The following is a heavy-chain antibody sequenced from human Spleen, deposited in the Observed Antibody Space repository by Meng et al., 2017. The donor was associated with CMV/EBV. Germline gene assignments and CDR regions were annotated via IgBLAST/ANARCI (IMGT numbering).Heavy chain of an antibody. CDR2: ISAHNGNT. V-gene: IGHV1-18*01. CDR1: GYTFTRYG. D-gene: IGHD3-3*01. Sequence: ASVKVSCKASGYTFTRYGINWVRQAPGQGLEWMGYISAHNGNTNHAQKFQGRVSMTTDTHTSTAYMELRSLTSDDTAVYYCARSNYDFWSGCDYWGQGTLVTVSS. J-gene: IGHJ4*02. CDR3: ARSNYDFWSGCDY.